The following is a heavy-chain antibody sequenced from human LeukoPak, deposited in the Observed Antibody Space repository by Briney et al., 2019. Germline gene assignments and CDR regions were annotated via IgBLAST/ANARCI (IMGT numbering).Heavy chain of an antibody. CDR1: EFSFSTHD. V-gene: IGHV4-34*01. Sequence: GSLRLYCATSEFSFSTHDMYWVRQPPGKGLEWIGEINHSGSTNYNPSLKSRVTISVDTSKNQFSLKLSSVTAADTAVYYCASTCSGGSCYGYRNWGQGTLVTVSS. CDR3: ASTCSGGSCYGYRN. J-gene: IGHJ4*02. CDR2: INHSGST. D-gene: IGHD2-15*01.